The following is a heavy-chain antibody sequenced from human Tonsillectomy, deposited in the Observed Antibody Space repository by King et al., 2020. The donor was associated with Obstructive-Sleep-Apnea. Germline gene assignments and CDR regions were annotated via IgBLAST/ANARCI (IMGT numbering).Heavy chain of an antibody. CDR2: IYPGDSDT. CDR3: ARRESGSYSNFAY. D-gene: IGHD1-26*01. V-gene: IGHV5-51*01. J-gene: IGHJ4*02. CDR1: RYRFTSYW. Sequence: GQLVQSGAEVKKPGESLKISCKGSRYRFTSYWIGWVRQMPGKGLECMGIIYPGDSDTRYSPSFQGQVTISADKSISTAYLQWSRLKASDSAMYYCARRESGSYSNFAYWGQGTLVTVSS.